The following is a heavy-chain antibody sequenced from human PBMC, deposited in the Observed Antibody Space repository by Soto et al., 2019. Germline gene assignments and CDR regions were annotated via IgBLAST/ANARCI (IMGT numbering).Heavy chain of an antibody. J-gene: IGHJ4*02. Sequence: PGESLKISCRGSGYNFSSYWIDWVRQMPGKGLERMGIIYPGDSDTIYSQSFQGQVTISADKSTHTAYLQCGSLKAWDTTIYYSVSLQGYCSSTTFSHFDYWCRGTLVAVSS. CDR2: IYPGDSDT. CDR1: GYNFSSYW. V-gene: IGHV5-51*01. D-gene: IGHD2-2*01. CDR3: VSLQGYCSSTTFSHFDY.